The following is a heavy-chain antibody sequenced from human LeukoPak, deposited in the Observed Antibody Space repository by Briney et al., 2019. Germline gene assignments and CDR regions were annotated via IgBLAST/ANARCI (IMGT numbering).Heavy chain of an antibody. D-gene: IGHD6-19*01. V-gene: IGHV1-69*06. CDR3: ARDLTGYSSGWYIKYYFDH. CDR2: IIPIFGTA. Sequence: GASVKVSCKASGGTFSSYAISWVRQAPGQGLEWMGGIIPIFGTANYAQKFQGRVTITADKSTSTAYMELSSLRSEDTAVYYCARDLTGYSSGWYIKYYFDHWGQGTLVTVSS. J-gene: IGHJ4*02. CDR1: GGTFSSYA.